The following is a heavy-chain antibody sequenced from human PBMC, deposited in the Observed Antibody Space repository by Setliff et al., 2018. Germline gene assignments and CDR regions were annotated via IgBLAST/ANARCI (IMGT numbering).Heavy chain of an antibody. CDR2: SYYIGST. CDR1: GGSISSHY. D-gene: IGHD3-16*01. V-gene: IGHV4-59*08. CDR3: ARLPNYVWGSPVDY. Sequence: SETLSLTCTVSGGSISSHYWSWIRQPPGKGLEWIGHSYYIGSTDYNPSLKSRVTISLDTSKNQFSLTLSSVTAADTAVYYCARLPNYVWGSPVDYWGQGTLVTVSS. J-gene: IGHJ4*02.